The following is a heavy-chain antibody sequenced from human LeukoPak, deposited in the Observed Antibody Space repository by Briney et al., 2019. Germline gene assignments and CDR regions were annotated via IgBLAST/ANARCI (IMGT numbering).Heavy chain of an antibody. V-gene: IGHV5-51*01. CDR2: IYPGDSDT. J-gene: IGHJ4*02. Sequence: GESLKISCKGSGYSFTSYWIGWVRQMPGKGLGWMGIIYPGDSDTRYSPSFQGQVTISADKSISTAYLQWSSLKASDTAMYYCARRITVVRGVYYFDYWGQGTLVTVSS. CDR3: ARRITVVRGVYYFDY. D-gene: IGHD3-10*01. CDR1: GYSFTSYW.